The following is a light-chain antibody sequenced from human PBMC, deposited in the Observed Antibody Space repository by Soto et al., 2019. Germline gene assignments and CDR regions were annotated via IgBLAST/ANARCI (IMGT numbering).Light chain of an antibody. CDR3: QQYNDWPPT. V-gene: IGKV3-15*01. CDR2: GAA. Sequence: EIVMTQSPATLSVSPGERATLSCRASQSVFSSLARYQQKPGQAPRLLIYGAATRATGIPAGFSGSGSGTEFTLSIGSLQSEDFAVYYCQQYNDWPPTFGQGTKVDIK. J-gene: IGKJ1*01. CDR1: QSVFSS.